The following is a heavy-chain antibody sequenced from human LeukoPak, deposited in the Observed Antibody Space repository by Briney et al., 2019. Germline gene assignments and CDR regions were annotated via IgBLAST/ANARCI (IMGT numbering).Heavy chain of an antibody. J-gene: IGHJ6*03. D-gene: IGHD2-15*01. V-gene: IGHV1-46*01. Sequence: ASVKVSCKASGYTFTGYYMHWVRQAPGQGLEWMGIINPSGGSTSYAQKFQGRVTMTRDMSTSTVYMELSSLRSEDTAVYYCVTNTELGYCSGGSCYSDYYYMDVWGKGTTVTVSS. CDR2: INPSGGST. CDR1: GYTFTGYY. CDR3: VTNTELGYCSGGSCYSDYYYMDV.